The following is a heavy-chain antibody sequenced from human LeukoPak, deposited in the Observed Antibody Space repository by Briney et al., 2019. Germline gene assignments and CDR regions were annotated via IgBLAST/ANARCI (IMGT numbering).Heavy chain of an antibody. CDR2: INPKSGVT. J-gene: IGHJ5*02. Sequence: ASVKVSCESSGYTFTDYYMHWVRQAPGQGLEWMGWINPKSGVTNYARKFQGRVTMTRDTSISTSYMELSRLRSDDTAVYYCARGSTRDSSGWYGPGKWFDPWGQGTLVTVSS. CDR1: GYTFTDYY. D-gene: IGHD6-19*01. V-gene: IGHV1-2*02. CDR3: ARGSTRDSSGWYGPGKWFDP.